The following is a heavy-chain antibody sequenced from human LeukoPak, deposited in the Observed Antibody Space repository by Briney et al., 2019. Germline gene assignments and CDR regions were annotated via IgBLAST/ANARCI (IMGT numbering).Heavy chain of an antibody. CDR3: AREGFLGYCSSTSCYTLGHYFDY. J-gene: IGHJ4*02. D-gene: IGHD2-2*02. Sequence: ASAKVSCKASGYTFTSYGISWVRQAPGQGLEWMGWISAYNGNTSYAQELQGRVTMTKERSTSTAYMELRSLSSDDTAVYYCAREGFLGYCSSTSCYTLGHYFDYWGQGTLVTVSS. CDR1: GYTFTSYG. V-gene: IGHV1-18*01. CDR2: ISAYNGNT.